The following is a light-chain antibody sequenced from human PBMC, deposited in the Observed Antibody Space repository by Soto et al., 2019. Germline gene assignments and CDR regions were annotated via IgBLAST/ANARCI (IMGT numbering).Light chain of an antibody. V-gene: IGLV2-14*01. CDR3: NSFRVSHLDV. CDR1: SSDVGGYNA. Sequence: QSVLSQPASVSGSPGQTTTISCTGTSSDVGGYNAVSLYQHHPGKAPKLIIYEVTHRPSGASASFSASKSGNTASLTISGRHAEDDADYYCNSFRVSHLDVFGTGTKVTVL. CDR2: EVT. J-gene: IGLJ1*01.